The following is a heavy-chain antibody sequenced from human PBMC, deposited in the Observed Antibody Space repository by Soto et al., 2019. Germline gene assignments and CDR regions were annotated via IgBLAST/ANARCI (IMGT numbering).Heavy chain of an antibody. D-gene: IGHD5-12*01. CDR1: GGSISSYY. V-gene: IGHV4-59*01. J-gene: IGHJ4*02. Sequence: SETLSLTCTVSGGSISSYYWSWIRQPPGKGLEWIGYIYYSGSTNYNPALKSRVTISVDTSKNQFSLKLSSVTAADTAVYYCARGHSGYDEFDYWGQGTLVTVSS. CDR3: ARGHSGYDEFDY. CDR2: IYYSGST.